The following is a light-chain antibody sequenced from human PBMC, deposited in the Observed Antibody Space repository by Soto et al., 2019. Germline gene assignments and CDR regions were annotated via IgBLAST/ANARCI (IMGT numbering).Light chain of an antibody. CDR2: DSS. Sequence: EIVLTQSPATLSLSPGERATIACRASQSISSTYLAWQQQKPSLAPRLLIDDSSSMATGIPYRFSGSGSGTDFTLTISRLEPEDFAVYYCQQYGSSPFTFGQGTKLEIK. CDR1: QSISSTY. J-gene: IGKJ2*01. CDR3: QQYGSSPFT. V-gene: IGKV3D-20*01.